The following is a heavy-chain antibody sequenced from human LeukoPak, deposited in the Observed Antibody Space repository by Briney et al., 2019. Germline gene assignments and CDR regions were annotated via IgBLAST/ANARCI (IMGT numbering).Heavy chain of an antibody. CDR2: IIPIFGTA. CDR3: ATGIAAAGTNYYYYYYMDV. Sequence: SVKVSCKASGGTFSSYAISWVRQAPGQGLESMGGIIPIFGTANYAQKFQGRVTITADESTSTAYMELSSLRSEDTAVYYCATGIAAAGTNYYYYYYMDVWGKGTTVTVSS. V-gene: IGHV1-69*13. J-gene: IGHJ6*03. CDR1: GGTFSSYA. D-gene: IGHD6-13*01.